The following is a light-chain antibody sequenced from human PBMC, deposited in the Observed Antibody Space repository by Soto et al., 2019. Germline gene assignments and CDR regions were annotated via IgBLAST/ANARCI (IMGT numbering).Light chain of an antibody. CDR3: SSFTSNNTYV. CDR2: DVS. CDR1: SSDIGGYNY. J-gene: IGLJ1*01. Sequence: QSALTQPASVSGSPGQSIAISCTGTSSDIGGYNYVSWYRQYLGKAPKLLIFDVSHRPSGVSIRFSGSKSGNTASLTLSGLQAEDEADYYCSSFTSNNTYVFGSGTKLTVL. V-gene: IGLV2-14*03.